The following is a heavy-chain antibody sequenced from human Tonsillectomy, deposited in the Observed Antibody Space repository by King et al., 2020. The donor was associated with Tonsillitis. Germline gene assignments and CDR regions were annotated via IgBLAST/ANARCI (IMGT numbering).Heavy chain of an antibody. Sequence: VQLVESGGGLVKPGGSLRLSCAASGFTFSNAWMSWVRQAPGKGLEWVGRIKSKTDGGTTDYAAPVKGRFTISRDDSKNTLYLQMNSLKTEDTAVYYCTTEGIGLRLGELSHPNFDYWGQGTLVTVSS. D-gene: IGHD3-16*02. CDR2: IKSKTDGGTT. CDR3: TTEGIGLRLGELSHPNFDY. J-gene: IGHJ4*02. V-gene: IGHV3-15*01. CDR1: GFTFSNAW.